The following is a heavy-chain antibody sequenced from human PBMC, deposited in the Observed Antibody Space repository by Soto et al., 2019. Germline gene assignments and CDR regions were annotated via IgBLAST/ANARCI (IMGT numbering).Heavy chain of an antibody. J-gene: IGHJ6*02. Sequence: SVKVSCKVSGGTFSSYAISWVRQAPGQGLEWMGGIIPIFGTANYAQKFQGRVTITADKSTSTAYMELSSLRSEDTAVYYCARTYGDYVSDGYGMDVWGQGTTVTVSS. V-gene: IGHV1-69*06. CDR2: IIPIFGTA. CDR1: GGTFSSYA. CDR3: ARTYGDYVSDGYGMDV. D-gene: IGHD4-17*01.